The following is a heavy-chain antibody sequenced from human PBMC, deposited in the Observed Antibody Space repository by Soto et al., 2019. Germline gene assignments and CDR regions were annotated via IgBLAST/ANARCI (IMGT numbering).Heavy chain of an antibody. CDR3: ARDRGYDAHDYYYNAMDV. J-gene: IGHJ6*02. Sequence: GSLLLACLSSGFTFRTYTMNWVRQAPGKGLEWVSGIRGFSPYTFYAESVKGRFTISRDNAKNSLYLQMNSLRAEDTAVYYCARDRGYDAHDYYYNAMDVWGQGTTVTVYS. CDR1: GFTFRTYT. D-gene: IGHD2-15*01. V-gene: IGHV3-21*01. CDR2: IRGFSPYT.